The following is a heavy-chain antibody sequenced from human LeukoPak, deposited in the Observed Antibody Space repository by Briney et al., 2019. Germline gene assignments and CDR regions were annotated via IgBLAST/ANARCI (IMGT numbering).Heavy chain of an antibody. CDR2: IKQDGSEK. Sequence: GGSLRLSCAASGFTFSSYWMSWVRQAPGKGLEWVANIKQDGSEKYHVDSVKGRFTISRDNAKNSLYLQMNSLRAEDTAVYYCARDADVVVAATPWIDYWGQGTLVTVSS. J-gene: IGHJ4*02. V-gene: IGHV3-7*01. CDR1: GFTFSSYW. CDR3: ARDADVVVAATPWIDY. D-gene: IGHD2-15*01.